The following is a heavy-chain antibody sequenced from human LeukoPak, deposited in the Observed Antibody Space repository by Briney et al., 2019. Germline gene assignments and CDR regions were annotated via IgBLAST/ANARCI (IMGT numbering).Heavy chain of an antibody. D-gene: IGHD2-15*01. CDR2: IYSSSGST. CDR3: ARIGVEFGMDV. V-gene: IGHV4-4*07. Sequence: SETLPLTCSVAGASISSDYWSWVRQPDGKGLEWIGRIYSSSGSTNYNPSLKSRVTMSLDTSKSQFSLKLSSVTAADTAVYYCARIGVEFGMDVWGQGTIVTVSS. J-gene: IGHJ6*02. CDR1: GASISSDY.